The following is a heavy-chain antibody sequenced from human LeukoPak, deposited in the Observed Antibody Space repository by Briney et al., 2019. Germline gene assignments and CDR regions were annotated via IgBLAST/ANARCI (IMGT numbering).Heavy chain of an antibody. CDR2: VYTSGNT. D-gene: IGHD3/OR15-3a*01. J-gene: IGHJ6*04. CDR1: GVSISSGSYY. V-gene: IGHV4-61*02. Sequence: SQTLSLTCTVSGVSISSGSYYWSWIRQPAGKGLEWIGRVYTSGNTSYSPSLQSRVTISVDTSKNQFSLKLTSVTVADTAVYYCAAERDSLPSYRDVWGKGTTVTVSS. CDR3: AAERDSLPSYRDV.